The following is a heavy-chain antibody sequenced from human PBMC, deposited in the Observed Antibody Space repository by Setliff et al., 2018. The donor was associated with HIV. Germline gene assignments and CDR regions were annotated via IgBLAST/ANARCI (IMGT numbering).Heavy chain of an antibody. J-gene: IGHJ4*02. V-gene: IGHV1-18*04. CDR1: GYTFTSCY. CDR2: ISGYNGNT. Sequence: ASVKVSCKASGYTFTSCYIYWVRQAPGQGLEWMGWISGYNGNTNYAQKLQGRVTMTTDTSTSTAYMELRSLRSDDTAVYYCARRMATIPDYWGQGTLVTVSS. D-gene: IGHD5-12*01. CDR3: ARRMATIPDY.